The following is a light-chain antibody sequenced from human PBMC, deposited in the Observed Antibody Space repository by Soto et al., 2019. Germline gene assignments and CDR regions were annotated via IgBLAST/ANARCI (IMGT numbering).Light chain of an antibody. V-gene: IGKV3-20*01. CDR2: AAS. CDR3: QQYGTSPWA. J-gene: IGKJ1*01. CDR1: QSVGRNY. Sequence: EIVLTQFPGTLSLSPGERATLSCRASQSVGRNYVAWYQQKPDQAPRVIIYAASNRASGITDRCSGSGSGSDFTLTISRLEPEDFAVYYCQQYGTSPWAFGHGTKVEIK.